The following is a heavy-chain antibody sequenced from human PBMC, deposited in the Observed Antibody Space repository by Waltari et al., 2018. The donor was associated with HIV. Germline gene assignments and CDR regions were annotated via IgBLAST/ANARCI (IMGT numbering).Heavy chain of an antibody. Sequence: QVQLVESGGGVVRPGRSLRLPCAASGFIFSDFAMHWVRQAPGKGLEWVAIISHDGSKKSYADSVKGRFTISRDNSKNTLFLQMNSLTTEDTAVYYCARDSYDSGTYGLIDYWGQGTLVTVPS. J-gene: IGHJ4*02. CDR3: ARDSYDSGTYGLIDY. V-gene: IGHV3-30*03. CDR2: ISHDGSKK. D-gene: IGHD3-10*01. CDR1: GFIFSDFA.